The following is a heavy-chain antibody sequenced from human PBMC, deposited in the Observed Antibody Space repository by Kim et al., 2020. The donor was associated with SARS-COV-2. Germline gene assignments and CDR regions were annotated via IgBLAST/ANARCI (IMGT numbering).Heavy chain of an antibody. D-gene: IGHD3-16*01. CDR1: GYTFSSYW. V-gene: IGHV5-51*01. Sequence: GESLKISCKGSGYTFSSYWIAWLRHMPGKGLECMGIIYPADSDTKESPSFQGQVTISADKSLSTAYLKWSSLKASDTAIYYCARQMRGSPFGDAVDFWGQGTMLTVSS. CDR2: IYPADSDT. J-gene: IGHJ3*01. CDR3: ARQMRGSPFGDAVDF.